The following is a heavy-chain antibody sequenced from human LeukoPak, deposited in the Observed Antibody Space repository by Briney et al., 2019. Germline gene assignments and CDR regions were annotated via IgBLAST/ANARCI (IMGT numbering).Heavy chain of an antibody. Sequence: SETLSLTCTVSGGSISSGSYYWSWIRQPAGKGLEWIGRIYTSGSTNYNPSLKSRVTISVDTSKNQFSLKLSSVTAADTAVYYCARRDCSGGSCYFDYWGQGTLVTVSS. CDR3: ARRDCSGGSCYFDY. CDR1: GGSISSGSYY. D-gene: IGHD2-15*01. CDR2: IYTSGST. J-gene: IGHJ4*02. V-gene: IGHV4-61*02.